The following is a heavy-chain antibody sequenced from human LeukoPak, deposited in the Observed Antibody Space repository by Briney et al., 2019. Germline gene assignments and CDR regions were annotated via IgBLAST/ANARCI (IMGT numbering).Heavy chain of an antibody. V-gene: IGHV1-18*01. CDR3: ARGLMITFGGVIVTPFDY. Sequence: EASVKVSCKASGYTFTSYGISWVRQAPGQGLEWMGWISAYNGNTNYAQKLQGRVTMTTDTSTSTAYMELRSLRSDDTAVYYCARGLMITFGGVIVTPFDYWGQGTLVTVSS. CDR2: ISAYNGNT. J-gene: IGHJ4*02. CDR1: GYTFTSYG. D-gene: IGHD3-16*02.